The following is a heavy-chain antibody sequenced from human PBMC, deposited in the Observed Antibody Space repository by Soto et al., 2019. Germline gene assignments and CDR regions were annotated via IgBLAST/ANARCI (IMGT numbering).Heavy chain of an antibody. CDR3: ARRCSSTRCLEL. V-gene: IGHV1-18*01. J-gene: IGHJ2*01. Sequence: QVQLVQSGAEVKKPGASVKVSCKASGYTFTSYGICWVRQAPGQGLEWMGWISGYNGNTNYAQNLQGRGTMTTATSPSTVYMELRSLRSDDTAVYYCARRCSSTRCLELWGRGTLVIVSS. CDR1: GYTFTSYG. D-gene: IGHD2-2*01. CDR2: ISGYNGNT.